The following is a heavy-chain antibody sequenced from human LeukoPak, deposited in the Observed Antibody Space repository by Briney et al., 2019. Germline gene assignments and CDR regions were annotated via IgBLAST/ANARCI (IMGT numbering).Heavy chain of an antibody. J-gene: IGHJ5*02. CDR2: INSDGSST. CDR1: GFTFSSYW. D-gene: IGHD6-13*01. CDR3: ARARLAAARGGWFDP. V-gene: IGHV3-74*01. Sequence: GGSLRLSCAASGFTFSSYWMHWVRQAPGKGLVWVSRINSDGSSTSYADSVKGRFTISRDNAKNTLYLQMNSLRAEDTAVYYCARARLAAARGGWFDPWGQGTLVTVSS.